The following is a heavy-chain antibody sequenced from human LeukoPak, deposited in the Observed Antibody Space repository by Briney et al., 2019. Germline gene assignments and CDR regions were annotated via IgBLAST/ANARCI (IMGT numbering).Heavy chain of an antibody. CDR3: ARDAPHEFHLYYDSSGSKGAFDY. J-gene: IGHJ4*02. CDR2: ISAYNGNT. Sequence: GASVKVSSKASGYTFTSYGISWVRQAPGQGLEWMGWISAYNGNTNYAQKLQGSVTMTTDTSTSTAYMELRSLRSDDTAGYYCARDAPHEFHLYYDSSGSKGAFDYWGQGTLVTVSS. V-gene: IGHV1-18*01. CDR1: GYTFTSYG. D-gene: IGHD3-22*01.